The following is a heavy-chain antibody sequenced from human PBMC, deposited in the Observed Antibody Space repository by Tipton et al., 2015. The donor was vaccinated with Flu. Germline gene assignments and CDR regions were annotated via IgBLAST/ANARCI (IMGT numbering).Heavy chain of an antibody. J-gene: IGHJ5*02. V-gene: IGHV4-39*01. CDR2: IYYSGST. CDR1: GGSISSSSYY. D-gene: IGHD3-10*01. Sequence: TLSLTCTVSGGSISSSSYYWGWIRQPPGKGLEWIGSIYYSGSTYYNPSLKSRVTISVDTSKNQFSLKLSSVTAADTAVYYCARHEVTMVRGVIYYGGRFDPWGQGTLVTVSS. CDR3: ARHEVTMVRGVIYYGGRFDP.